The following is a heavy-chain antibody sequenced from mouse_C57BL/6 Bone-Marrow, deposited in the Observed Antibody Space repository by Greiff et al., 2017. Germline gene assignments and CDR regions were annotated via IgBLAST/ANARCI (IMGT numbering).Heavy chain of an antibody. CDR1: GFTFSSYT. Sequence: EVQLVESGGGLVKPGGSLKLSCAASGFTFSSYTMSWVRQTPEKRLEWVATISGGGGNTYYPDSVKGRFTISRDNAKNTLYLQMSSLRSEDTALYYCASHKSSGSLYWGQGTSVTVSS. J-gene: IGHJ4*01. CDR3: ASHKSSGSLY. D-gene: IGHD1-1*01. CDR2: ISGGGGNT. V-gene: IGHV5-9*01.